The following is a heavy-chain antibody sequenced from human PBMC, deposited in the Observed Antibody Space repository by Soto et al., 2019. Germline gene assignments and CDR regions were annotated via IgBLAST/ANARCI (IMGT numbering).Heavy chain of an antibody. V-gene: IGHV3-30*18. CDR1: GFTFSSYG. Sequence: GGSLRLSCAASGFTFSSYGMHWVRQAPGKGLEWVEVISYDGSNKYYAETVKGRFTNSRDNSKNTQKLQMNSQRAEDKTVYYCAKDAYDSTTYFDYWGQGTLVTVSS. CDR3: AKDAYDSTTYFDY. J-gene: IGHJ4*02. CDR2: ISYDGSNK. D-gene: IGHD3-22*01.